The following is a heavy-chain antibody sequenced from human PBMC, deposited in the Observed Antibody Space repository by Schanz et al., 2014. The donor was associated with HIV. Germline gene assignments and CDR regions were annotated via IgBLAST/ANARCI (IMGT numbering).Heavy chain of an antibody. J-gene: IGHJ6*02. V-gene: IGHV3-48*02. CDR3: ARSPSYGMDV. Sequence: EGRLVESGGTSVQPGGSLRLSCAASGFTFSTYRMNWVRPAPGKGLDWVSSISSSRPTRHYADSVKGRFTISRDNAKNSLSLQMNSLRDEDTAVYYCARSPSYGMDVWGQGTTVTVSS. CDR2: ISSSRPTR. CDR1: GFTFSTYR.